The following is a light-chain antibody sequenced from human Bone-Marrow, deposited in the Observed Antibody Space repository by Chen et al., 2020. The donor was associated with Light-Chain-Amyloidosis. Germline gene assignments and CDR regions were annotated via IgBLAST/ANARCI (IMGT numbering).Light chain of an antibody. CDR1: SSDVGGDNH. CDR2: EVT. Sequence: QSALTQPASVSGFPGQSITISCTGTSSDVGGDNHVSWYQQHPDKAPKLMIYEVTNRPSWVPDRFSGSKSDNTASLTISGLQTEDEADYFCSSYTSTNTLVFGSGTRVTVL. J-gene: IGLJ1*01. V-gene: IGLV2-14*01. CDR3: SSYTSTNTLV.